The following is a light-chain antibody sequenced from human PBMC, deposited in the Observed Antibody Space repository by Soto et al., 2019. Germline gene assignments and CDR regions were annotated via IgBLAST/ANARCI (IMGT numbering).Light chain of an antibody. CDR1: NIGSKN. J-gene: IGLJ3*02. V-gene: IGLV3-9*01. CDR3: QLWDTSTWM. CDR2: RDD. Sequence: LLSVSVALGQTATISCAITNIGSKNVHWYQQRPGLAPTLLIYRDDHRSSGTPERFSGSNSGHTATLTISSAQAGDEADYYCQLWDTSTWMFGGGTKRTVL.